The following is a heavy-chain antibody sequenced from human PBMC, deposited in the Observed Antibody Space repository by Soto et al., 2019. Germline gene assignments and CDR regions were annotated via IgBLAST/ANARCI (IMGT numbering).Heavy chain of an antibody. CDR3: ARTGNYYGSGSYYSSYYYYGMDV. CDR1: GYTFTGYY. J-gene: IGHJ6*02. V-gene: IGHV1-2*04. Sequence: ASVKVSCKASGYTFTGYYMHWVRQAPGQGLEWMGWINPNSGGTNYAQKFQGWVTMTRDTSISTAYMELSRLRSDDTAVYYCARTGNYYGSGSYYSSYYYYGMDVWG. CDR2: INPNSGGT. D-gene: IGHD3-10*01.